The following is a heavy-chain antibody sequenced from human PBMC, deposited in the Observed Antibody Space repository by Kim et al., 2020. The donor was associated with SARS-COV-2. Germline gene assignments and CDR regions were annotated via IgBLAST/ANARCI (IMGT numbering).Heavy chain of an antibody. CDR1: GFTFSSYA. Sequence: GGSLRLSCAASGFTFSSYAMSGVRQAPGKGLKWVSAISGSGGSTYYADSVKGRFTISRDNSKNTLYLQMNSLRAEDTAVYYCAKDMEADNIVVVPAATYFDYWCQGTLVTVSS. J-gene: IGHJ4*02. D-gene: IGHD2-2*01. CDR3: AKDMEADNIVVVPAATYFDY. CDR2: ISGSGGST. V-gene: IGHV3-23*01.